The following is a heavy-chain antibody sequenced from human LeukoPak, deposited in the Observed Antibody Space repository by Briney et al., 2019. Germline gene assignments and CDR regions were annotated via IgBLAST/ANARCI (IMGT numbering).Heavy chain of an antibody. D-gene: IGHD3-10*01. CDR1: GFTFSSYN. CDR2: ISSRSSYI. J-gene: IGHJ5*02. CDR3: AKGGPVNMVRDTPFDP. Sequence: GGSLRLSCAASGFTFSSYNMNWVRQAPGKGLEWVSSISSRSSYINYADSVKGRFTISRDNSKNTLHLQMNSLRADDTAVYYCAKGGPVNMVRDTPFDPWGQGTLVTVSS. V-gene: IGHV3-21*04.